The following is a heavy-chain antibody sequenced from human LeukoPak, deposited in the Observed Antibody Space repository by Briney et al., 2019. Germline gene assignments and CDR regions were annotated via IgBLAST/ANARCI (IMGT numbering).Heavy chain of an antibody. D-gene: IGHD2-15*01. V-gene: IGHV3-11*01. CDR1: GFTFSNYW. CDR2: ISSSGSTI. Sequence: GGSLRLSCAASGFTFSNYWMSWVRQAPGKGLEWVSYISSSGSTIYYADSVKGRFTISRDNAKNSLYLQMNSLRAEDTAVYYCARDIGYCSGGSCYSEDYYYYGMDVWGQGTTVTVSS. J-gene: IGHJ6*02. CDR3: ARDIGYCSGGSCYSEDYYYYGMDV.